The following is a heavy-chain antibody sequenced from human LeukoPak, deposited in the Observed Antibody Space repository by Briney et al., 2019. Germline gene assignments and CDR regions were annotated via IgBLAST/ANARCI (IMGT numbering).Heavy chain of an antibody. CDR2: ISYDGSNK. J-gene: IGHJ4*02. D-gene: IGHD2-2*02. CDR1: GFTFSSYA. Sequence: GRSLRLSCAASGFTFSSYAMHWVRQAPGKGLEWVAVISYDGSNKYYADSVKGRFTISRDNSKNTLYLQMSSLRAEDTAVYYCAGDSPLGYCSSTSCYTGAFDYWGQGTLVTVSS. CDR3: AGDSPLGYCSSTSCYTGAFDY. V-gene: IGHV3-30-3*01.